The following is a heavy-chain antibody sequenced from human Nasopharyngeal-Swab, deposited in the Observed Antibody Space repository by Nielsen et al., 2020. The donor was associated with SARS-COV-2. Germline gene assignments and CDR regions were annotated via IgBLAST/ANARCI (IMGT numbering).Heavy chain of an antibody. V-gene: IGHV1-24*01. Sequence: ASVKVSCKVSGYTLTALSMHWVRQAPGKGLEWVGGFDPEDGEPIYAQKFQGRVTMTTDTSTSTAYMELRSLRSYDTAVYYCARDSYYYGSGSYPFDYWGQGTLVTVSS. CDR1: GYTLTALS. CDR3: ARDSYYYGSGSYPFDY. CDR2: FDPEDGEP. J-gene: IGHJ4*02. D-gene: IGHD3-10*01.